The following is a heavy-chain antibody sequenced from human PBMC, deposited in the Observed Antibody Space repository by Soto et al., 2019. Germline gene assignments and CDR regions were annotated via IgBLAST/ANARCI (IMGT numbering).Heavy chain of an antibody. CDR2: IDPSDSYT. D-gene: IGHD2-2*02. CDR1: GYSFTIYW. J-gene: IGHJ6*02. V-gene: IGHV5-10-1*01. CDR3: ASSQPIYCSSTSCYIARYYGMDV. Sequence: PGESLKISCKGSGYSFTIYWISWVRQMPGKGLEWMGRIDPSDSYTNYSPSFQGHVTISADKSISTAYLQWSSLKASDTAMYYCASSQPIYCSSTSCYIARYYGMDVWGQGTTVTVSS.